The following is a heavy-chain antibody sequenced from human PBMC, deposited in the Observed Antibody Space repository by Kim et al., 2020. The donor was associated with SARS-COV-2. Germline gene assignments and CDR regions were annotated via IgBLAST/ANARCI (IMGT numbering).Heavy chain of an antibody. Sequence: GGSLRLSCAASGFTFSAYWMSWVRQAPGKGLEWVANIKEDGNEKTYVDSVKGRFTISRDNGKSSLYLQMNSLRAEDTVVYYCARVRHYYDSSGAYSGFYFDYWGQGTLVRVSS. J-gene: IGHJ4*02. CDR1: GFTFSAYW. CDR3: ARVRHYYDSSGAYSGFYFDY. CDR2: IKEDGNEK. D-gene: IGHD3-22*01. V-gene: IGHV3-7*03.